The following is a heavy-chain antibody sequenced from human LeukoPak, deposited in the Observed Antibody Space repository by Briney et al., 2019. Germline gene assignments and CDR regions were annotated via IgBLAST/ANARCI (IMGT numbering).Heavy chain of an antibody. V-gene: IGHV3-74*01. D-gene: IGHD6-13*01. CDR3: AKGYDTIWYYFDY. CDR1: GFTFSKYW. CDR2: INTDGTIT. J-gene: IGHJ4*02. Sequence: GGSLRLSCAASGFTFSKYWMCWVRQAPGKGLVWVSRINTDGTITTYADSVKGRFTISRDNAKNTLYLQMNSLRAEDTAVYYCAKGYDTIWYYFDYWGQGTLVTVSS.